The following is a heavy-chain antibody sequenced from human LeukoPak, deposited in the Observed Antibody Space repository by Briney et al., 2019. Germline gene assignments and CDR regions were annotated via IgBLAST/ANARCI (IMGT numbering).Heavy chain of an antibody. CDR3: ARDGLQQLASHNGFDI. J-gene: IGHJ3*02. D-gene: IGHD6-13*01. Sequence: GGSLRLSCAASGFTFSSYGIHWVRQAPGKGLEWVAFIRYDGSNKYYADSVKGRFTISRDTSKNTLYLQMDSLRAEDTAVYYCARDGLQQLASHNGFDIWGQGTMVTVSS. V-gene: IGHV3-30*02. CDR1: GFTFSSYG. CDR2: IRYDGSNK.